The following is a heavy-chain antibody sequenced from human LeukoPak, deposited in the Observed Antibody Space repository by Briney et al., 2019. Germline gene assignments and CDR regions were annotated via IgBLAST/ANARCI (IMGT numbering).Heavy chain of an antibody. Sequence: PGGSLRLSCAASGFTFSSYAMSWVRQAPGKGLEWVSVISNSGGSTFYADSVKGRFTISRDNSKNTLYLQMNSLRAEDTAVYYCAKRASGSGTSLYYFWGQGTLATVSS. J-gene: IGHJ4*02. CDR1: GFTFSSYA. CDR3: AKRASGSGTSLYYF. D-gene: IGHD3-10*01. CDR2: ISNSGGST. V-gene: IGHV3-23*01.